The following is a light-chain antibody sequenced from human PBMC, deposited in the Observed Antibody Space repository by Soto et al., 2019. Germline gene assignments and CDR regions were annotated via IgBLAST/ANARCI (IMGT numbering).Light chain of an antibody. CDR2: DAS. Sequence: VIWMTQSPSLLSASTGDRVTISCRMSQGISSYLAWYQQKPGKAPNLLIYDASSLESGVPSRFSGRGSGTEFTLTISSLQADDFATYYCQQYNTYPHTFGQGTKLEIK. CDR3: QQYNTYPHT. J-gene: IGKJ2*01. CDR1: QGISSY. V-gene: IGKV1D-8*03.